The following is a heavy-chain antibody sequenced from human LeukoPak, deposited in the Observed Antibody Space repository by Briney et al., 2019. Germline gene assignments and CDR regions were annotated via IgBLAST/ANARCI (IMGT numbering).Heavy chain of an antibody. CDR2: IYTSGST. J-gene: IGHJ4*02. V-gene: IGHV4-61*02. CDR1: GGPISSGSYY. CDR3: ARDSGAVVPTW. D-gene: IGHD2-2*01. Sequence: SETLSLTCTVSGGPISSGSYYWSWIRQPAGKGLEWIGRIYTSGSTNYNPSLKSRVTISVDTSKNQFSLKLSSVTAADTAVYYCARDSGAVVPTWWGQGTLVTVSS.